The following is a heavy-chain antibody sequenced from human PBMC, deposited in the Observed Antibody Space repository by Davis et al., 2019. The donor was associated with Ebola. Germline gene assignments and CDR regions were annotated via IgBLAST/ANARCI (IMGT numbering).Heavy chain of an antibody. CDR3: ARDFAYCSGNSCYSVYYYGMDV. J-gene: IGHJ6*02. CDR1: GFTFSGSA. V-gene: IGHV3-30-3*01. D-gene: IGHD2-15*01. Sequence: GESLKISCAASGFTFSGSAMHWVRQAPGKGLVRVAVISYDGSNNYYADSVKGRFTIPSDNAKNSLYLQMNSLTAEDTAVYYCARDFAYCSGNSCYSVYYYGMDVWGQGTTVTVSS. CDR2: ISYDGSNN.